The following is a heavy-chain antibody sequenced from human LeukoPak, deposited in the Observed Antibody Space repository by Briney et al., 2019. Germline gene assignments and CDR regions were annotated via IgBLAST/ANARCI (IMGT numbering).Heavy chain of an antibody. CDR1: GGSISSGGYY. V-gene: IGHV4-31*03. CDR2: IYYSGST. CDR3: ARDWRYAFDI. Sequence: SETLSLTCTVSGGSISSGGYYWSWIRQHPGEGLEWIGYIYYSGSTYYNPSLKSRVTISVDTSKNQFSLKLSSVTAADTAVYYCARDWRYAFDIWGQGTMVTVSS. J-gene: IGHJ3*02.